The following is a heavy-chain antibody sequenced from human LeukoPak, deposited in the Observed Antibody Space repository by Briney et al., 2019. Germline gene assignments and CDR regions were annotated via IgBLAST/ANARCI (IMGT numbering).Heavy chain of an antibody. Sequence: PGGSLRLSCAASGFTFSSYAMHWVRHAPGKGLEWVAVISYDGSNKYYADSVKGRFTISRDNSKNTLYLQMNSLRAEDTAVYYCAREVLMITFGGVIVIYAFDIWGQGTMVTVSS. J-gene: IGHJ3*02. CDR2: ISYDGSNK. D-gene: IGHD3-16*02. V-gene: IGHV3-30-3*01. CDR1: GFTFSSYA. CDR3: AREVLMITFGGVIVIYAFDI.